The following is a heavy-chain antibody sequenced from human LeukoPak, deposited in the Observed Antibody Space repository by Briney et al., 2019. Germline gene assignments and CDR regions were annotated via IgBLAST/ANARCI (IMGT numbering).Heavy chain of an antibody. CDR2: IYPGDSDT. J-gene: IGHJ3*02. D-gene: IGHD2-15*01. V-gene: IGHV5-51*01. Sequence: GESLKISCKGSGYSFTNYWIGWVRQKPGRGLEWMVIIYPGDSDTRYSASFQGQVTISSVKSISTAYLQWTSLKASGSAMYYCAIHDSDGLDMWGQGTMVTASS. CDR1: GYSFTNYW. CDR3: AIHDSDGLDM.